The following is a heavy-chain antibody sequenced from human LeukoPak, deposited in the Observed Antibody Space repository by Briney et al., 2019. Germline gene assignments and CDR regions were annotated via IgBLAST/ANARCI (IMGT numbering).Heavy chain of an antibody. V-gene: IGHV5-51*01. D-gene: IGHD3-16*01. Sequence: GESLQISCKGSGYSFNSYWIGWVRQMPGKGLEWMGIIYPGDSDSKYSLSFQGQVTISADKSISTTYLQWSSLKASDTAMYYCARYYDYVWGTRNAFDIWGQGTMVTVSS. J-gene: IGHJ3*02. CDR3: ARYYDYVWGTRNAFDI. CDR2: IYPGDSDS. CDR1: GYSFNSYW.